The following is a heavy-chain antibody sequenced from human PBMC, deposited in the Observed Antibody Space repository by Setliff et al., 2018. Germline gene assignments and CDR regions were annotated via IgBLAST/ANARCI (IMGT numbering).Heavy chain of an antibody. CDR2: FYYIGTT. Sequence: KPSETLSLTCSVSGDSVSRSNNYWGWIRQPPGKGLEWIGSFYYIGTTHYNESLKSRVTISTDTSKNQFSLRLSSVTAADTAIYFCARHQKVYSTTWYPQALDYWGQGILVTVSS. CDR3: ARHQKVYSTTWYPQALDY. J-gene: IGHJ4*02. D-gene: IGHD1-1*01. CDR1: GDSVSRSNNY. V-gene: IGHV4-39*01.